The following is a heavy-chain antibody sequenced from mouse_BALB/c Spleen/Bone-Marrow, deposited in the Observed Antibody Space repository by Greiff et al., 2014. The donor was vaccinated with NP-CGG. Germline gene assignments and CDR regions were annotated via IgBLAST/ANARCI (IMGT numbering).Heavy chain of an antibody. V-gene: IGHV1-18*01. CDR1: GYSFTGYT. CDR3: ASYYGSTWYFDV. CDR2: INPYNGGT. J-gene: IGHJ1*01. D-gene: IGHD1-1*01. Sequence: EVQLQQSGPELVKPGASMKISCKASGYSFTGYTMNWVKQSHGKNLEWIGLINPYNGGTTYNQYFKGKATLTVDRSSSTAYMERLSLTSEDSAVYYCASYYGSTWYFDVWGAGTTGTVSS.